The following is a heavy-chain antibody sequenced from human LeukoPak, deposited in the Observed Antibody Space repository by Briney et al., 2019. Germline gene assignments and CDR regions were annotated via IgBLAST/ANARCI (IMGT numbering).Heavy chain of an antibody. V-gene: IGHV4-59*01. CDR3: ARDSGGYLRYYYYYMDV. Sequence: PSETLSLTXTVSGGSIRSYYWSWIRQPPGKGLEWIGYIYYSGSTNYNPSLKSRVTISVDTSKNQFSLKLSSVTAADTAVYYCARDSGGYLRYYYYYMDVWGKGTTVTVSS. CDR2: IYYSGST. CDR1: GGSIRSYY. D-gene: IGHD1-26*01. J-gene: IGHJ6*03.